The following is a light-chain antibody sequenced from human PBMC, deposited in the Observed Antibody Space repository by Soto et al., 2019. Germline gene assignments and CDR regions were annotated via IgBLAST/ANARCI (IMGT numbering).Light chain of an antibody. CDR3: MQSTQLPPT. CDR1: QSLLHITGEPF. CDR2: EVS. V-gene: IGKV2D-29*02. J-gene: IGKJ5*01. Sequence: DVVMTQTPLSLSVAPGHPASISCKSIQSLLHITGEPFLLWVLQKTGQSPQLLIYEVSTRVSGVPDRFSGSGSGTDFKLEISRVETDDVGIYYCMQSTQLPPTFGQGTRLEIK.